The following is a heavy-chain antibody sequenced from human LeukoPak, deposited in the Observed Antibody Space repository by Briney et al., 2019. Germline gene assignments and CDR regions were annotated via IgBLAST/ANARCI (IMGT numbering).Heavy chain of an antibody. CDR3: ARVSGSYYLDYYFDY. V-gene: IGHV3-23*01. CDR2: ISGSGGST. D-gene: IGHD1-26*01. CDR1: GFTFSSYG. Sequence: GGSLRLSCGASGFTFSSYGMTWVRQAPGKGLEWVSAISGSGGSTYYADSVKGRFTISRDNSKNTLYLQMNSLRAEDTAVYYCARVSGSYYLDYYFDYWGQGTLVTVSS. J-gene: IGHJ4*02.